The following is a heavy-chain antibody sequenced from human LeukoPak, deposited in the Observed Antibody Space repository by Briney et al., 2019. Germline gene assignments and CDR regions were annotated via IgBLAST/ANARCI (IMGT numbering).Heavy chain of an antibody. CDR1: GYTFTSYY. D-gene: IGHD3-22*01. Sequence: ASVKVSCKASGYTFTSYYMHWVRQAPGQGLEWMGIINPSGGSTSYAQKFQGRVTMTRNTSISTAYMELSSLRSEDTAVYYCARWDSSGYYYDYWGQGTLVTVSS. CDR2: INPSGGST. J-gene: IGHJ4*02. V-gene: IGHV1-46*01. CDR3: ARWDSSGYYYDY.